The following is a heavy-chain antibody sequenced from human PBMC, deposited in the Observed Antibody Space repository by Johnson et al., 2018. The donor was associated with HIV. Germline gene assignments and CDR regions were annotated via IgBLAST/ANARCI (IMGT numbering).Heavy chain of an antibody. J-gene: IGHJ3*02. V-gene: IGHV3-20*04. CDR2: INWNGGST. Sequence: VQLVESGGGVVRPGGSLRLSCAASGFTFDDYGMSWVRQAPGKGLEWVSGINWNGGSTGYADAVKGRFTISRDNAKNTLYLQMNSLRAEDTAVYYCAKGNYYDSSGYYGSTHAFDIWGQGTMVTVSS. D-gene: IGHD3-22*01. CDR1: GFTFDDYG. CDR3: AKGNYYDSSGYYGSTHAFDI.